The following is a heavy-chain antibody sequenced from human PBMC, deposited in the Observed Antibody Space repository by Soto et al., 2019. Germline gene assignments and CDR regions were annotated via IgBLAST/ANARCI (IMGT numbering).Heavy chain of an antibody. Sequence: TSETLSLTCAVDGGSFSGYYWIWIRQPTGKGLEWIGEINHSGSTNYNPSLKSRVTISVDTSKNQFSLKLSSVTAADTAVYYCARGTSTTMAYGMDVWGQGTTVTVSS. D-gene: IGHD3-10*01. V-gene: IGHV4-34*01. CDR2: INHSGST. J-gene: IGHJ6*02. CDR3: ARGTSTTMAYGMDV. CDR1: GGSFSGYY.